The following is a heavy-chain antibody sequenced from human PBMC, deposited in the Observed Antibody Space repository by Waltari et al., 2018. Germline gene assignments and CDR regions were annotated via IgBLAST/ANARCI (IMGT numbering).Heavy chain of an antibody. J-gene: IGHJ3*02. D-gene: IGHD2-15*01. V-gene: IGHV3-7*03. CDR3: AREHRILAFDI. CDR1: GFTFSSYW. Sequence: EVQLVESGGGLVQPGGSLRLSCAASGFTFSSYWMSWVRQAPGKGLEWGANIKQYGSEKDYVDSVKGRFTISRDNAKNSLYLQMNSLRAEDTAVYYCAREHRILAFDIWGQGTMVTVSS. CDR2: IKQYGSEK.